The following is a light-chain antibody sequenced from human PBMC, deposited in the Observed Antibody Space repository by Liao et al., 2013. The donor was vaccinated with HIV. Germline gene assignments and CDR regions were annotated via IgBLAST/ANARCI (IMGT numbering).Light chain of an antibody. CDR2: EDS. CDR3: QAWDSFTVV. Sequence: SYELTQPPSVSVSPGQTATITCSGDTLDDKYAFWYQQRPGQSPVLVMYEDSQRPSGIPERFSGSTSGNTATLTISETQAVDEADYYCQAWDSFTVVFGGGTKLSVL. J-gene: IGLJ3*02. V-gene: IGLV3-1*01. CDR1: TLDDKY.